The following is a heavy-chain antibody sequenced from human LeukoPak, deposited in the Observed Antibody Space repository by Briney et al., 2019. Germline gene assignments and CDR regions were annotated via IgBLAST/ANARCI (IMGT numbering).Heavy chain of an antibody. CDR3: ARLGEKADFDY. J-gene: IGHJ4*02. V-gene: IGHV3-21*01. CDR1: GFTFSSYS. D-gene: IGHD3-16*01. CDR2: ISSSSYI. Sequence: GGSLRLSCAASGFTFSSYSMNWVRQAPGKGLEWVSSISSSSYIYYADSVKGRFTISRDNAKNSLYLQMNSLRAEDTAVYYCARLGEKADFDYWGQGTLVTVSS.